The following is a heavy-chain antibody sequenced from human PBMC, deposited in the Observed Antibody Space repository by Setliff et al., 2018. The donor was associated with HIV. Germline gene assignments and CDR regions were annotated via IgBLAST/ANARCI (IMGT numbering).Heavy chain of an antibody. CDR2: INTDGSSA. CDR1: GFTFSNSW. Sequence: PGGSLRLSCAASGFTFSNSWMHWVRQAPGKGLVWVSRINTDGSSATYADSVKGRFTNSRDNAKNTLYLQMDSLRAEDTAVYYCASGSGCYDYWGQGNMVTVSS. D-gene: IGHD1-26*01. V-gene: IGHV3-74*03. CDR3: ASGSGCYDY. J-gene: IGHJ4*02.